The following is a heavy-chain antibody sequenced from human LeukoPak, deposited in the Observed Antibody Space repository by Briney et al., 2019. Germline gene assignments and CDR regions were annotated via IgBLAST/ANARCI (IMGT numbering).Heavy chain of an antibody. CDR1: GFTFSGHY. J-gene: IGHJ3*02. Sequence: ASVKVSCKASGFTFSGHYMHWVRQAPGQGLEWMGWINPNSGDTNYAQKFQDRVTMTRDTPISTAYMELSRLRSDDTAVYYCARDGAFDIWGQGTLVIVSS. V-gene: IGHV1-2*02. CDR2: INPNSGDT. CDR3: ARDGAFDI.